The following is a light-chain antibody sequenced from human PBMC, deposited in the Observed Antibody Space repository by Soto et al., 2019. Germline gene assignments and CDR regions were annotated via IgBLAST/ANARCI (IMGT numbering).Light chain of an antibody. CDR2: GAS. J-gene: IGKJ3*01. Sequence: EIVMTQSPATLSVSPGERATLSCRASQSVSSKLAWFQQKPGQAPRLLIYGASTRATGIPARFSGSGSGTDFTLAISRLEPEDFAVYYCQQYGTSPFTFGPGTRVDLK. V-gene: IGKV3-15*01. CDR3: QQYGTSPFT. CDR1: QSVSSK.